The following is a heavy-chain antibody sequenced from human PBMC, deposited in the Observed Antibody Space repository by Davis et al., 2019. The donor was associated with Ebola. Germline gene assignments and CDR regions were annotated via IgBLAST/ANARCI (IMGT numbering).Heavy chain of an antibody. D-gene: IGHD3-22*01. CDR3: ASGSGYTFDY. CDR1: GITFSSYS. Sequence: ESLKISCVVPGITFSSYSINWVRQAPGKGLEWIGYLYYSGSTNYNPSLKSRVTISVDTSKNQFSLKLSSVTAADTAVYYCASGSGYTFDYWGQGTLVTVSS. J-gene: IGHJ4*02. CDR2: LYYSGST. V-gene: IGHV4-59*01.